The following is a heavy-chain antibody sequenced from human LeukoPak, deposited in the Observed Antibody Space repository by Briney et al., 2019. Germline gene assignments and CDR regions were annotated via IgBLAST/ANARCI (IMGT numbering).Heavy chain of an antibody. Sequence: ASVKVSCKASGYTFTDYYMHWVRQAPGQGLEWMGIINPSGGSTSYAQKFQGRVTMTRDTSTSTVYMELSSLRSEDTAVYYCARDITPLYSSGWDEEDFDYWGQGTLVTVSS. CDR3: ARDITPLYSSGWDEEDFDY. CDR2: INPSGGST. V-gene: IGHV1-46*01. CDR1: GYTFTDYY. D-gene: IGHD6-19*01. J-gene: IGHJ4*02.